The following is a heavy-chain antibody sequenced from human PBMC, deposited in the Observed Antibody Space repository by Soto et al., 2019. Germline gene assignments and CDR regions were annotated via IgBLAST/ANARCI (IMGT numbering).Heavy chain of an antibody. D-gene: IGHD3-10*01. Sequence: GGSLRLSCAASGSNFSSYLMHWVRQAPGKGLVWVSRINSDGSSTSYADSVKGRFTISRDNAKNTLYLQMNSLRAEDTAVYYCASTYYYGSGSYLNYYYYGMDVWGQGTTVTVSS. CDR1: GSNFSSYL. CDR3: ASTYYYGSGSYLNYYYYGMDV. J-gene: IGHJ6*02. CDR2: INSDGSST. V-gene: IGHV3-74*01.